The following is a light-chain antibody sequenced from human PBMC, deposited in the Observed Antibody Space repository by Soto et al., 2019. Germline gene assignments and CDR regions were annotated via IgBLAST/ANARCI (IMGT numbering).Light chain of an antibody. V-gene: IGKV3-11*01. CDR1: QSVSDY. CDR3: QQRVNWPPT. CDR2: DAS. J-gene: IGKJ4*01. Sequence: ELVLTQSPGTLSLSPGERATLSCRASQSVSDYLAWYQQKPGQPPRLLFFDASSRATGVPHRFSAGGSGTDFTLIISGLQPEDFAVYYCQQRVNWPPTFGGGTKVDIK.